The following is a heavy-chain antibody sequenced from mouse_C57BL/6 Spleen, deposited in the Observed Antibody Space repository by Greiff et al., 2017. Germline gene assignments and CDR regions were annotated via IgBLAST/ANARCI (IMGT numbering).Heavy chain of an antibody. V-gene: IGHV1-18*01. CDR1: GYTFTDYN. D-gene: IGHD3-2*02. Sequence: EVQVVESGPELVKPGASVKIPCKASGYTFTDYNMDWVKQSHGKSLEWIGDINPNNGGTIYNQKFKGKATLTVDKSSSTAYMELRSLTSEDTAVYYCATLDSSGFSFAYWGQGTLVTVSA. J-gene: IGHJ3*01. CDR2: INPNNGGT. CDR3: ATLDSSGFSFAY.